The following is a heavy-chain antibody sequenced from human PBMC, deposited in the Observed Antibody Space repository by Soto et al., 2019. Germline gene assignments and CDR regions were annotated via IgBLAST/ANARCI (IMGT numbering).Heavy chain of an antibody. CDR2: IYYSGST. CDR3: ARQSRYCSSTSCYVFDY. Sequence: QVQLQESGPGLVKPSETLSLTCTVSGGSISSYYWSWIRQPPGKGLEWIGYIYYSGSTNYNPSLKSRVTISVDTSKNQFSLKLSSVTAADTAVYYCARQSRYCSSTSCYVFDYWGQGTLVTVSS. CDR1: GGSISSYY. V-gene: IGHV4-59*08. J-gene: IGHJ4*02. D-gene: IGHD2-2*01.